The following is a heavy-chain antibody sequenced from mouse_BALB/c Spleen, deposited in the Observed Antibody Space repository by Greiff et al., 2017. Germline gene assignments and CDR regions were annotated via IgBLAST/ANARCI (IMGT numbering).Heavy chain of an antibody. Sequence: LVESGPELVKPGASVKVSCKASGYSFTDYNMYWVKQSHGKSLEWIGYIDPYNGGTSYNQKFKGKATLTVDKSSSTAFMHLNSLTSEDSAVYYCAIYGNCACGYFDYWGQGTTLTVSS. CDR2: IDPYNGGT. D-gene: IGHD2-1*01. V-gene: IGHV1S135*01. CDR3: AIYGNCACGYFDY. CDR1: GYSFTDYN. J-gene: IGHJ2*01.